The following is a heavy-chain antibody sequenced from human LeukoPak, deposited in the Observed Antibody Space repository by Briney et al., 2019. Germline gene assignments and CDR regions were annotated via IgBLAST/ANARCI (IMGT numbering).Heavy chain of an antibody. D-gene: IGHD6-13*01. CDR1: GFTFSSYS. CDR2: ISSSSSYI. Sequence: GGSLRLSCAASGFTFSSYSMNWVRQAPGKGLEWVSSISSSSSYIYYADSVKGRFTISRDNAKNTLYLQMNSLRAEDTAVYYCTRGLAAVYYYYYYMDVWGKGTTVTVSS. J-gene: IGHJ6*03. V-gene: IGHV3-21*01. CDR3: TRGLAAVYYYYYYMDV.